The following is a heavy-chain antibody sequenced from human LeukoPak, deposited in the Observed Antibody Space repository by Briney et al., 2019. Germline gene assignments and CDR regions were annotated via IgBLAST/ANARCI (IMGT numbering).Heavy chain of an antibody. D-gene: IGHD3-10*01. Sequence: GASVKVSCKASGYTFTSYGISWVRQAPGQGLEWMGWISAYNGNTNYAQKLQGRVTMTTDTSTSTAYMELRSLRSDDTAVYYCAKDRNVLLWFGESVPDYYMDVWGKGTTVTISS. V-gene: IGHV1-18*01. CDR3: AKDRNVLLWFGESVPDYYMDV. CDR1: GYTFTSYG. J-gene: IGHJ6*03. CDR2: ISAYNGNT.